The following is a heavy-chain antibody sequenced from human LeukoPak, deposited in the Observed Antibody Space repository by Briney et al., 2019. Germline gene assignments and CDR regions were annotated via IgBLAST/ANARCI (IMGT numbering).Heavy chain of an antibody. V-gene: IGHV4-34*01. CDR3: ARGLRRYRAQRASWFDP. CDR2: INHSGST. CDR1: GGSFSGYY. J-gene: IGHJ5*02. Sequence: SETLSLTCAVSGGSFSGYYWSWIRQPPGKGLEWIGEINHSGSTNYNPSLKSRVTISVDTSKNQFSLKLSSVTAADTAVYYCARGLRRYRAQRASWFDPWGQGTLVTVSS. D-gene: IGHD2-2*02.